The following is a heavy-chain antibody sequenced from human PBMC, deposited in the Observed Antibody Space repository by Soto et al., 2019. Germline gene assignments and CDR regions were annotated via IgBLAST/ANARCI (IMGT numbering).Heavy chain of an antibody. V-gene: IGHV3-33*01. CDR3: ARDGLGGVILDY. CDR2: IWYDGSNK. D-gene: IGHD3-16*01. CDR1: GFTFSSYG. J-gene: IGHJ4*02. Sequence: GGSLRLSCAASGFTFSSYGMHWVRQAPGKGLEWVAVIWYDGSNKYYADSVKGRFTISRDNSKNTLYLQMNSLRAEDTAVYYCARDGLGGVILDYWGQGTLVTVSS.